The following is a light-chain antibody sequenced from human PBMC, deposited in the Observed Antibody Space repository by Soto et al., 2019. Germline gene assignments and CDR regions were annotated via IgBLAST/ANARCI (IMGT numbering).Light chain of an antibody. J-gene: IGKJ2*01. CDR3: QHSFNLPYT. CDR1: QTISTY. CDR2: AAS. V-gene: IGKV1-39*01. Sequence: DIQMTQSPSSLSASVGDRVTITCRASQTISTYLYWYQQNPGKAPKLLIYAASNLQSGVPSRFSGSGSGTDFALTINSLQPEDFATYFCQHSFNLPYTFGQGTKLEIK.